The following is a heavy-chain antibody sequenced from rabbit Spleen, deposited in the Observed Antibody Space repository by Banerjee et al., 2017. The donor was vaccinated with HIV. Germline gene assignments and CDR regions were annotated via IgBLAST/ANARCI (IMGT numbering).Heavy chain of an antibody. CDR2: IAGSSSGFT. V-gene: IGHV1S45*01. J-gene: IGHJ3*01. D-gene: IGHD4-1*01. CDR3: ARDLTDVIGWNFGW. CDR1: GFSFSSSDY. Sequence: QEQLEEFGGDLVKPGASLTLTCTASGFSFSSSDYMCWVRQAPGKGLEWISCIAGSSSGFTYSASWAKGRFTISKTSSTTVTLQMTSLTAADTATYFCARDLTDVIGWNFGWWGQGTLVTVS.